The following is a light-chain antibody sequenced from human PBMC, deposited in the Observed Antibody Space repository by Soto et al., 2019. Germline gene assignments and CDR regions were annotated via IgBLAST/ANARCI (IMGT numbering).Light chain of an antibody. Sequence: EIVLTQSPATLSLSPGERATLSCRASQSVSSYLAWYQQKPGQAPVLLIYDASNRATGIPPRFSGSGSGTDFTLTISSLEPEDFAVYYCQQRSNWPWTFGQGTKVEIK. J-gene: IGKJ1*01. V-gene: IGKV3-11*01. CDR1: QSVSSY. CDR3: QQRSNWPWT. CDR2: DAS.